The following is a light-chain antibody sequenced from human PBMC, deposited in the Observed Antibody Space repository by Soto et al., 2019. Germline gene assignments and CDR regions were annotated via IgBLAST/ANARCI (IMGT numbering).Light chain of an antibody. CDR2: EVS. CDR3: SSYAGSYRKV. Sequence: QSALTQPPSASGSPGQSVTISCTGTSSDVGGYNYVSWYQQHPGKAPKLMIYEVSKRPSGVPDRFSGSKSGNTASLTVSGLQAEDEADYYCSSYAGSYRKVFGGGTKLTVL. J-gene: IGLJ2*01. V-gene: IGLV2-8*01. CDR1: SSDVGGYNY.